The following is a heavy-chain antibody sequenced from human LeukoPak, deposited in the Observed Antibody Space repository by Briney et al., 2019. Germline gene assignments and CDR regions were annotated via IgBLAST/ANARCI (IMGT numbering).Heavy chain of an antibody. Sequence: GGSLGLSCAGPGFMFHDYAIHWVRQAPGKGLEWVSLISGDGGSTFYADSVKGRFTISRDNSENSLYLQMNSLRSDDTALYYCARESESSGWYDYWGQGTLVTVSS. CDR1: GFMFHDYA. J-gene: IGHJ4*02. CDR2: ISGDGGST. V-gene: IGHV3-43*02. D-gene: IGHD6-19*01. CDR3: ARESESSGWYDY.